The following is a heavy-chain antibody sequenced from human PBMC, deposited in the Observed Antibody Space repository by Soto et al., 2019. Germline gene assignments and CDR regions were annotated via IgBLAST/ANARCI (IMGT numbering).Heavy chain of an antibody. J-gene: IGHJ1*01. CDR3: AREAYSYGPKYFQH. CDR1: GGSISSYY. Sequence: QVQLQESGPGLVKPSETLSLTCTVSGGSISSYYWSWIRQPAGKGLEWIGRIYTSGSTNSNPSLKSRVTMSVDTSKNQFSLKLSSVTAADTAVYYCAREAYSYGPKYFQHWGQGTLVTVSS. V-gene: IGHV4-4*07. D-gene: IGHD5-18*01. CDR2: IYTSGST.